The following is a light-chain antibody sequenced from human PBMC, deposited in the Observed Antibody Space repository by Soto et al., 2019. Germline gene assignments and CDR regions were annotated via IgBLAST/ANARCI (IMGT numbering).Light chain of an antibody. J-gene: IGKJ3*01. CDR2: AAS. V-gene: IGKV1-39*01. CDR3: QQSFSGLGP. Sequence: DIQMTQSPSSLSASVGERVTISCRASQSINTYLNWFQQKPGKAPKLLIYAASTLPSGVPSRFSGSGSGTDFTLTISSLQREDFATYDCQQSFSGLGPFGPGTKVDMK. CDR1: QSINTY.